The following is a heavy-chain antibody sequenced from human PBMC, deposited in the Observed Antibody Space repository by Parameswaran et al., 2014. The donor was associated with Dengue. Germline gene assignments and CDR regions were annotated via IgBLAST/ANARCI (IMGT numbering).Heavy chain of an antibody. CDR3: VRDRGCTSTRCYRTPNDH. CDR2: TWHDGGNK. D-gene: IGHD2-2*01. J-gene: IGHJ4*02. V-gene: IGHV3-33*01. Sequence: WIRQPPGKGLEWVAVTWHDGGNKYYSDSVKGRFTISRDNSKNTLYLQMNSLRAEDTAVYYCVRDRGCTSTRCYRTPNDHWGQGTLVTVSS.